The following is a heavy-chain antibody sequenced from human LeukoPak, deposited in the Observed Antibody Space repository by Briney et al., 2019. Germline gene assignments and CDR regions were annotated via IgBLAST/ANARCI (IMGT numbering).Heavy chain of an antibody. Sequence: SETLSLTCTVSGGSLSSYYWSGLRQPPARGLEWSGYIYYSGSINYNPSPKSRVTISVDTSKNQFSLKLSSGTAADTAVYYCARVITGTYDAFDIWGQGTMVTVSS. V-gene: IGHV4-59*01. D-gene: IGHD1-20*01. J-gene: IGHJ3*02. CDR2: IYYSGSI. CDR3: ARVITGTYDAFDI. CDR1: GGSLSSYY.